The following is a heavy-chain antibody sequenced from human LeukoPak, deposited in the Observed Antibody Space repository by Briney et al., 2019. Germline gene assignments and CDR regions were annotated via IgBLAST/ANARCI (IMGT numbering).Heavy chain of an antibody. V-gene: IGHV3-13*01. CDR3: ARGSSSWYGGHYFDY. CDR2: IGTAGDT. Sequence: GGSLRLSCAASGFTFSSYDMHWVRQATGKGLEWVSAIGTAGDTYYPGSVKGRLTISRENAKNSLYLQMNSLRAGDTAVYYCARGSSSWYGGHYFDYWGQGTLVTVSS. D-gene: IGHD6-13*01. J-gene: IGHJ4*02. CDR1: GFTFSSYD.